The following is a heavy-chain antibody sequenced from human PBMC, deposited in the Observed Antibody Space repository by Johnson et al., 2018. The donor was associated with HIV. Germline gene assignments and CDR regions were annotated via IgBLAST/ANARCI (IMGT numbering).Heavy chain of an antibody. CDR3: AKTEDAFDI. J-gene: IGHJ3*02. Sequence: VQLVESGGGLIQPGGSLRLSCAASGFTVSSNYMSWVRQAPGKGLVWVSRINSDGSSTTYADSVKGRFTISRDNAKNTLYLQMNSLRAEDTAVYYCAKTEDAFDIWGQGTMVTVSS. CDR1: GFTVSSNY. V-gene: IGHV3-74*02. CDR2: INSDGSST.